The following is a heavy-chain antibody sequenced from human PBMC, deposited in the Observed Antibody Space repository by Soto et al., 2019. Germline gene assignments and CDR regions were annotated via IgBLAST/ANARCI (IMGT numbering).Heavy chain of an antibody. CDR3: GRGGVPASLDY. V-gene: IGHV3-74*01. D-gene: IGHD3-10*01. J-gene: IGHJ4*02. CDR1: GFTLSNYW. CDR2: IIGDGSTT. Sequence: EVQLVESGGGLVQPGGSLRLSCAASGFTLSNYWMHWVRQGPGKGLVWVSHIIGDGSTTNYADSVRGRFTISRDNAKNTLYLQMNSLRAEDTDVYYCGRGGVPASLDYWGQGTLVTVSA.